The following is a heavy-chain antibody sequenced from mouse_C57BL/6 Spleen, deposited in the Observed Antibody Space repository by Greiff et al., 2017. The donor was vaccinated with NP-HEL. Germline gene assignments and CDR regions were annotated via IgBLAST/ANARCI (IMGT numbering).Heavy chain of an antibody. CDR1: GYSFTGYY. J-gene: IGHJ2*01. V-gene: IGHV1-42*01. D-gene: IGHD3-1*01. CDR3: ARSGRTANIDY. Sequence: EVQLQQSGPELVKPGASVKISCKASGYSFTGYYMNWVKQSPEKSLEWIGEINPSTGGTTYNQKFKAKATLTVDKSSNTAYMQLKGLTSEDSAVYYCARSGRTANIDYWGQGTTLTVSS. CDR2: INPSTGGT.